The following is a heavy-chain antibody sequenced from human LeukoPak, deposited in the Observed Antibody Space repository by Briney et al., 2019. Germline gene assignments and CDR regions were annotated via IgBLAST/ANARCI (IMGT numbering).Heavy chain of an antibody. Sequence: QPGGSLRLSCAASGFTFSDYAMTWVRQAPGKGQEWVSALTGSYATYYADSVKGRFTISRDNSKNTLYLQMNSLRAEDTAVYYCARVRYDSTASYFDYWGQGTLVTVSS. CDR1: GFTFSDYA. CDR2: LTGSYAT. CDR3: ARVRYDSTASYFDY. J-gene: IGHJ4*02. V-gene: IGHV3-23*01. D-gene: IGHD3-22*01.